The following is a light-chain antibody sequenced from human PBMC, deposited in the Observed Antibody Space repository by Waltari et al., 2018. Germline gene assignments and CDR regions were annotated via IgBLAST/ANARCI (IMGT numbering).Light chain of an antibody. Sequence: QSVLTQPPSLSRAPGERVTISCTGSSSNIWAGYDVRWYQQLPGTAPNLLIYGNVHRPSGVPDRFSGSQSGTTASLAITGLQAEDEADYYCQSYDSLSDPYVFGTGTKVSVL. CDR1: SSNIWAGYD. J-gene: IGLJ1*01. CDR3: QSYDSLSDPYV. CDR2: GNV. V-gene: IGLV1-40*01.